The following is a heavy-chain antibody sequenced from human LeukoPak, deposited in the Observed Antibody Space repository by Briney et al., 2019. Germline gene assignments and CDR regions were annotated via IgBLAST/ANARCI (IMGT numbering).Heavy chain of an antibody. Sequence: SETLSLTCSVSGGSISSKTYFWGWIRQPPGKGLEWIGSIYYSGSTYYNPSLSSRVTISEDTSTNQLSLRLSSVTAADTAVYYCARASDNWGGDAFDIWGQGTMVTVSS. CDR3: ARASDNWGGDAFDI. J-gene: IGHJ3*02. CDR1: GGSISSKTYF. D-gene: IGHD7-27*01. CDR2: IYYSGST. V-gene: IGHV4-39*07.